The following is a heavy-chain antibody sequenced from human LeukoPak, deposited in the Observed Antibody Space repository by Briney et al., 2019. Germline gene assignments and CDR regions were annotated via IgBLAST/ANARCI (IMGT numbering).Heavy chain of an antibody. J-gene: IGHJ6*02. CDR1: GGSFSGYY. CDR2: INHSGST. D-gene: IGHD3-16*01. V-gene: IGHV4-34*01. CDR3: ASWSLGDQPQSLPARYGMDV. Sequence: PSETLSLTCAVYGGSFSGYYWSWIRQPPGKGLEWIGEINHSGSTNYNPSLKSRVTISVDTSKNQFSLKLSSVTAADTAVYYCASWSLGDQPQSLPARYGMDVWGQGTTVTVSS.